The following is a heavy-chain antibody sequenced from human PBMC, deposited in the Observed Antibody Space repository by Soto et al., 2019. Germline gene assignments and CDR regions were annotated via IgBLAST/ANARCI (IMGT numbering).Heavy chain of an antibody. CDR3: TTDRAIGLRPTFDS. D-gene: IGHD6-6*01. CDR1: GFTFSNAW. V-gene: IGHV3-15*01. CDR2: IKSKTDGGTT. Sequence: GGSLRLSCAASGFTFSNAWMGWVRQAPEKGLEWVGRIKSKTDGGTTDYAAPVKGRFSISRDDSKNTLYLQMNSLKTEDTAVYYCTTDRAIGLRPTFDSWGQGALVTVYS. J-gene: IGHJ4*02.